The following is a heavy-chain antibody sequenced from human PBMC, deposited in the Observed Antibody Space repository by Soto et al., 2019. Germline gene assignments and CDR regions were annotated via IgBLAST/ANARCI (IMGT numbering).Heavy chain of an antibody. Sequence: PSETLSLTCTVSGGSISTTNYWWGWIRQPPGKGLEWIGSLYYSGGTHYNPSLKSRVTISVDTSKNQLSLKLSSATAADTAVNYWATHGQGLARGVYWGQGPLVTVST. D-gene: IGHD6-19*01. J-gene: IGHJ4*02. V-gene: IGHV4-39*01. CDR3: ATHGQGLARGVY. CDR1: GGSISTTNYW. CDR2: LYYSGGT.